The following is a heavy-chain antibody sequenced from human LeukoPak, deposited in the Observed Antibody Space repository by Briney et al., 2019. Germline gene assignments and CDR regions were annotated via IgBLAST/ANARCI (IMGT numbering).Heavy chain of an antibody. CDR3: ARVRAAAGSKPPGYYYYMDV. CDR1: EFSFSNYG. D-gene: IGHD6-13*01. V-gene: IGHV3-30*03. CDR2: KSNDGSKT. Sequence: GGSQRLSCEASEFSFSNYGIYWVRQAPGKGLEWVAIKSNDGSKTYYADSVQGRFAISRDNAKNSLYLQMNSLRAEDTAVYYCARVRAAAGSKPPGYYYYMDVWGKGTTVTVSS. J-gene: IGHJ6*03.